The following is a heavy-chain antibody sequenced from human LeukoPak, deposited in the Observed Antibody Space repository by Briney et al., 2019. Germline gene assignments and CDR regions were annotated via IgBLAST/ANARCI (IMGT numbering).Heavy chain of an antibody. V-gene: IGHV6-1*01. CDR1: GDSVSSNSVA. CDR2: TYYRSKWYN. CDR3: AKYGYSYGDYYYYMDV. J-gene: IGHJ6*03. Sequence: SQTLSLTCAISGDSVSSNSVAWNWIRQSPSRGLEWLGRTYYRSKWYNDYAVSVKSRITINPDTSKNQFSLQLNSVTPEDTAVYYCAKYGYSYGDYYYYMDVWGKGTTVTVSS. D-gene: IGHD5-18*01.